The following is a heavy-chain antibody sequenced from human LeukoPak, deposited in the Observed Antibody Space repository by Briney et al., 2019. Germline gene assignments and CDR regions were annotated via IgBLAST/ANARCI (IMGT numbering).Heavy chain of an antibody. CDR2: ISWNSGSI. CDR1: GFTFDDYA. CDR3: ARTGLMWAGLSDYYYYGMDV. Sequence: GGSLRLSCAASGFTFDDYAMHWVRQAPGKGLEWVSGISWNSGSIGYADSVKGRFTISRDNAKNTLYLQMNSLRAEDTAVYYCARTGLMWAGLSDYYYYGMDVWGQGTTVTVSS. J-gene: IGHJ6*02. V-gene: IGHV3-9*01. D-gene: IGHD1-1*01.